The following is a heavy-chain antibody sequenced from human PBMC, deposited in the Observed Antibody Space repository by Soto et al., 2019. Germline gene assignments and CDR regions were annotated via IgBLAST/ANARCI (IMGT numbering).Heavy chain of an antibody. CDR3: ARGRVWSGYYSQGIYYYYGMDV. J-gene: IGHJ6*02. CDR1: GFTFSSYA. Sequence: QVQLVESGGGVVQPGRSPRLSCAASGFTFSSYAMHWVRQAPGKGLEWVAVISYDGSNKYYADSVKGRFTISRDNSKNTLYLQMNSLRAEDTAVYYCARGRVWSGYYSQGIYYYYGMDVWGQGTTVTVSS. V-gene: IGHV3-30-3*01. CDR2: ISYDGSNK. D-gene: IGHD3-3*01.